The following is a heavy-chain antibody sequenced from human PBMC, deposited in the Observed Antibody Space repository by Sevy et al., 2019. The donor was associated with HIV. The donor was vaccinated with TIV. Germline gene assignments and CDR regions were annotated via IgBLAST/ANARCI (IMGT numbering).Heavy chain of an antibody. CDR2: ISYDGSSK. D-gene: IGHD3-3*01. Sequence: GGSLRLSCAASGFNFSSYGMHWVRQAPGKGLEWVAVISYDGSSKYYADSLKGRFTISRDNSKNTVYLQINRLRAEDTAVYYCAKESGSYYDFWSGHDAFAIWGQGTMVTVSS. V-gene: IGHV3-30*18. J-gene: IGHJ3*02. CDR3: AKESGSYYDFWSGHDAFAI. CDR1: GFNFSSYG.